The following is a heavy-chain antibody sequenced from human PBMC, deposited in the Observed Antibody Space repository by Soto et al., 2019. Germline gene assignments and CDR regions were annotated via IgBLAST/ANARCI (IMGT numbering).Heavy chain of an antibody. CDR1: GGSISSYY. CDR3: TTDPVTMIVVVPSSG. J-gene: IGHJ4*02. D-gene: IGHD3-22*01. V-gene: IGHV4-59*01. CDR2: IYYSGST. Sequence: SETLSLTCTVSGGSISSYYWSSIRQPPGKGLEWIGYIYYSGSTNYNPSLKSRVTISVDTSENQFSLKLSSVTAADTAVYYCTTDPVTMIVVVPSSGWGQGTLVTVSS.